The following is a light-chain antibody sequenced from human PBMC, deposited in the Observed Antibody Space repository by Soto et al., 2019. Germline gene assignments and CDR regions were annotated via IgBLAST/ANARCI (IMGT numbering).Light chain of an antibody. CDR3: SSYAGSNNFV. Sequence: QSALTRPPSASGFPGQSVTISCTGTSSDVGYYDYVSWYQQHPGKAPKLVIYEVTKRPSGVPDRVSASKPGNTASLTVSGLRAEDEADYYCSSYAGSNNFVFGSGTKVTVL. J-gene: IGLJ1*01. V-gene: IGLV2-8*01. CDR1: SSDVGYYDY. CDR2: EVT.